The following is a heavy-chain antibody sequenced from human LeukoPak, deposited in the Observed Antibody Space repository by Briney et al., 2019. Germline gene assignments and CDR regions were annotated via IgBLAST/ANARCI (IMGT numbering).Heavy chain of an antibody. D-gene: IGHD6-19*01. J-gene: IGHJ4*02. CDR1: GFSLSNARMG. Sequence: SGPTLVNPTETLTLTCTVSGFSLSNARMGVSWIRQPPGKALEWLAHIFSNDEKSYSTSLKGRLTISKDTSKSQVVLTMTNMDPVDTATYYCARIQSSVAGTFSFDYWGQGTLVTVSS. CDR2: IFSNDEK. V-gene: IGHV2-26*01. CDR3: ARIQSSVAGTFSFDY.